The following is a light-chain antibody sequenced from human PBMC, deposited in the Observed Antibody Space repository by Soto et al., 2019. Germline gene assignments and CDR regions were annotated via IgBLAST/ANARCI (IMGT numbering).Light chain of an antibody. CDR3: QQANSFPHT. V-gene: IGKV3-15*01. Sequence: EIVLTQSPGTLSVSPGERATLSCRASQSVSSSLAWYQQKPGQSPRLLIYGASARATGFPARFSASGSGTDFTLTISSLQPEDFATYYCQQANSFPHTFGQGTRLEIK. CDR2: GAS. J-gene: IGKJ5*01. CDR1: QSVSSS.